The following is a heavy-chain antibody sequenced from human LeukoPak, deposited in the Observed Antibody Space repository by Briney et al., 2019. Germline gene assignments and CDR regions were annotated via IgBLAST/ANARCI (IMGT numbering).Heavy chain of an antibody. D-gene: IGHD3-10*01. Sequence: ASETLSLTCTVSDDSISSRTFYWGWLRQPPGRGLEWIGSFKSGDTTYYMSSLKSRVTLFVDTSRKQFSLELTSVTAADTAVYYCARQRAWFGEWAFDNWGQGTLVTVSS. CDR1: DDSISSRTFY. CDR3: ARQRAWFGEWAFDN. J-gene: IGHJ4*02. CDR2: FKSGDTT. V-gene: IGHV4-39*01.